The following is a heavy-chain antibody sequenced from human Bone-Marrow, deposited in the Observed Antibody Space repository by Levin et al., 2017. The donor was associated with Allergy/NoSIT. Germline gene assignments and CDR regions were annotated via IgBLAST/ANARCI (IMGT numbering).Heavy chain of an antibody. V-gene: IGHV3-30*04. CDR3: ARSIVASAIYGMDV. D-gene: IGHD2-21*01. J-gene: IGHJ6*02. Sequence: WVRQAPGKGLEWLAVVSHDGTHKYYAESVKGRFTISRDFVNNMVFLQMDGLRTDDTAVYSCARSIVASAIYGMDVWGQGTTVIVSS. CDR2: VSHDGTHK.